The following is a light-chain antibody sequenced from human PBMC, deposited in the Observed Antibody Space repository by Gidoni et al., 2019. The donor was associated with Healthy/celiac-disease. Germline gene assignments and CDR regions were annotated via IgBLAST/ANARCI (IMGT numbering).Light chain of an antibody. Sequence: DIHMTQSPSTLSASVGDRVTITCRASQSISSWLAWYQQKPGKAPKLLIYKASSLESGVPSRFSGSGSGTEFTLTISSLQHDDFATYYCQQYNSYSQTFGQGTKVEIK. CDR2: KAS. CDR1: QSISSW. CDR3: QQYNSYSQT. V-gene: IGKV1-5*03. J-gene: IGKJ1*01.